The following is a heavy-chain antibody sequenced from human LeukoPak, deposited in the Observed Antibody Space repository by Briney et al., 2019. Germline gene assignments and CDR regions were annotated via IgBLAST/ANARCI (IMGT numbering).Heavy chain of an antibody. CDR2: IYPGDSDT. Sequence: EASLKISCKGSGSSFTSYWIGWVRQLPGKGLEWMGIIYPGDSDTRYSPSFQGQVTISADKSISTAYLQWSSLKASDTAMYYCARVHYYETSDWGNYFDYWGQGTLVTVSS. CDR3: ARVHYYETSDWGNYFDY. V-gene: IGHV5-51*01. D-gene: IGHD3-22*01. J-gene: IGHJ4*02. CDR1: GSSFTSYW.